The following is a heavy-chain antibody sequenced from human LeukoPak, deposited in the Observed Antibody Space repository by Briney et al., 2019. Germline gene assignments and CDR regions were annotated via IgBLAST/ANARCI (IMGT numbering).Heavy chain of an antibody. D-gene: IGHD3-22*01. Sequence: SETLSLTCTVSGGSISSGGYYWSWIRQHPGKGLEWIGYIYYSGSTYYNPSLKSRVTISVDTSKNQFSLKLSSVTAADTAVYYCAREGWRDSSGYPDYWGQGTLVTVSS. CDR2: IYYSGST. J-gene: IGHJ4*02. CDR1: GGSISSGGYY. CDR3: AREGWRDSSGYPDY. V-gene: IGHV4-31*03.